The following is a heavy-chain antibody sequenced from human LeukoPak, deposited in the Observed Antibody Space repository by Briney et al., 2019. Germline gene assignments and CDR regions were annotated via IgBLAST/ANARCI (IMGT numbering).Heavy chain of an antibody. D-gene: IGHD5-24*01. CDR1: GYSFTNYW. Sequence: GESLKISCKGSGYSFTNYWIGWVRQMPGKGLEWMGITYPDDSDTRQSPSFQGQVTMSADKSISTAYLQWSSLEASDSATYYCARLAKTRRDGYNFGFDSWGQGTLVTVSS. CDR3: ARLAKTRRDGYNFGFDS. V-gene: IGHV5-51*01. CDR2: TYPDDSDT. J-gene: IGHJ4*02.